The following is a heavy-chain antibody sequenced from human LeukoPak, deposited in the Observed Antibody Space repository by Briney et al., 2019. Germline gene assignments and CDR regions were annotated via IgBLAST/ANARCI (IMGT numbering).Heavy chain of an antibody. CDR1: GLTSSIYS. CDR2: INSDGSST. CDR3: ARVPPSSWSDYTFDY. D-gene: IGHD6-6*01. Sequence: PGRSLTLACAPSGLTSSIYSMHGVCHAPGGGWGWVSRINSDGSSTSYAASMTGRLTIYRDDAKTTLSLQMSSLRAGDTAVYYCARVPPSSWSDYTFDYWGQGTLVTVSS. V-gene: IGHV3-74*01. J-gene: IGHJ4*02.